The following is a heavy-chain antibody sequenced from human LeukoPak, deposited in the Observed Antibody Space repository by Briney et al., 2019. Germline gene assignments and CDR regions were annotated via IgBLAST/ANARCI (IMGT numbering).Heavy chain of an antibody. CDR2: IYNDGNKK. J-gene: IGHJ4*02. CDR3: ARDLGSGSSFFFDF. D-gene: IGHD3-10*01. CDR1: GFIFSNFG. V-gene: IGHV3-33*01. Sequence: PGGCLRLSYAASGFIFSNFGVHWVRQTPGKGLEWVAVIYNDGNKKYYVDSLKDRFTVSRDNSKNTVYLQMSSLRVEDTAVYFCARDLGSGSSFFFDFWGRGTLVTVSS.